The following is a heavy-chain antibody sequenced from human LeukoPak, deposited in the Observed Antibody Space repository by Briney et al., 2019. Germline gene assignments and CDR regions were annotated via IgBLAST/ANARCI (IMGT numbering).Heavy chain of an antibody. V-gene: IGHV1-2*02. Sequence: GASVTVSCKASGYTFTGYYMHWVRQAPGQGLEWMGWINPNSGGTNYAQKFQGRVTMTRDTSTSTVYMELSSLRSEDTAVYYCARDGGNSSGWYMFQHWGQGTLVTVSS. CDR3: ARDGGNSSGWYMFQH. CDR1: GYTFTGYY. CDR2: INPNSGGT. J-gene: IGHJ1*01. D-gene: IGHD6-19*01.